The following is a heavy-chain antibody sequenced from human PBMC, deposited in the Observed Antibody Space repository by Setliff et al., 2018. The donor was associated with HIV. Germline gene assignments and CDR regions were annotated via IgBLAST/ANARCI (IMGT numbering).Heavy chain of an antibody. CDR2: ISPYNGDT. Sequence: ASVKVSCKASGYRFSTYGISWVRQAPGQGLEWMGWISPYNGDTRFAQSLQGRVTLTTDTSTNTAYMEMRTLRSEDTAVYYCVRGVTRDISGYYRDEYFQHWGQGTPVTVSS. D-gene: IGHD3-22*01. J-gene: IGHJ1*01. V-gene: IGHV1-18*01. CDR1: GYRFSTYG. CDR3: VRGVTRDISGYYRDEYFQH.